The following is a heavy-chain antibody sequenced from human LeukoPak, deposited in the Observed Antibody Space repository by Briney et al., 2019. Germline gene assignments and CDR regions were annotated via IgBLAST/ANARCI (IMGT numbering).Heavy chain of an antibody. CDR2: ISSSSTYT. Sequence: GGSLRLSCAASLFTFSDYYMSCIRQAPGKGLEWLSYISSSSTYTNYADSVKGRFTISRDNAKNSLYLQMNSLRAEDTAVYYCARDPIQLLLFDYWGQGTLVTVSS. CDR1: LFTFSDYY. V-gene: IGHV3-11*06. CDR3: ARDPIQLLLFDY. D-gene: IGHD5-24*01. J-gene: IGHJ4*02.